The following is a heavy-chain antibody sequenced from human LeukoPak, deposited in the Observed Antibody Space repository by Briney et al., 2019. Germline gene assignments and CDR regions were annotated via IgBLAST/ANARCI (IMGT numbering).Heavy chain of an antibody. D-gene: IGHD4-23*01. V-gene: IGHV3-21*01. Sequence: GGSLRLSCAASGFTFSSYGMHWVRQAPGKGLEWVSSISSSSSYIYYADSVKGRFTISRDNAKNSLYLQMNSLRAEDTAVYYCARGYGGNSGGDYWGQGTLVTVSS. CDR2: ISSSSSYI. J-gene: IGHJ4*02. CDR3: ARGYGGNSGGDY. CDR1: GFTFSSYG.